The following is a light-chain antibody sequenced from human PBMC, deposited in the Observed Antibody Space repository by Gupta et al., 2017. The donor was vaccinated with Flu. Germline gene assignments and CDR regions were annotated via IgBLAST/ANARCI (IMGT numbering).Light chain of an antibody. V-gene: IGLV3-25*02. CDR1: ALPKQY. J-gene: IGLJ3*02. CDR2: KDS. CDR3: QSEAGSATYVV. Sequence: SYELTQPPSVSVSPGQTARITCSGDALPKQYAYWYQQKTGQAPVVVIYKDSERPSGIPERFSGSNSGTTVTLTITGVQAEDEADYFCQSEAGSATYVVFGGGTKLTVL.